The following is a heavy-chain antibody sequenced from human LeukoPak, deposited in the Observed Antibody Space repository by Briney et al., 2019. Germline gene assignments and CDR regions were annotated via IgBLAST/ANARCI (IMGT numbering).Heavy chain of an antibody. CDR1: GFTFSSYA. J-gene: IGHJ4*02. V-gene: IGHV3-23*01. CDR2: ISGSGGST. CDR3: AKKAQAAGTGFDY. D-gene: IGHD6-13*01. Sequence: SGGSLRLSCAASGFTFSSYAMSWVRKAPGKGLEWVSAISGSGGSTYYADSVKGRFTISRDNSKNTLYLQMNSLRAEDTAVYYCAKKAQAAGTGFDYWGQGTLVTVSS.